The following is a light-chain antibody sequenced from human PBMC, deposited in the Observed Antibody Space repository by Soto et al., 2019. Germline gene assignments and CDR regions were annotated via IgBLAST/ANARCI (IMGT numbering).Light chain of an antibody. Sequence: EIVLTQSPGTLSLSPGERATLSCRASQSVSSSYLAWYQLKPVQAPRLLLYGPSSRATGIPDRFSGSGSGTDFTLTISRLEPEDFAVYYGQQYGSSPLFGQGTKLEIK. J-gene: IGKJ2*01. CDR1: QSVSSSY. V-gene: IGKV3-20*01. CDR2: GPS. CDR3: QQYGSSPL.